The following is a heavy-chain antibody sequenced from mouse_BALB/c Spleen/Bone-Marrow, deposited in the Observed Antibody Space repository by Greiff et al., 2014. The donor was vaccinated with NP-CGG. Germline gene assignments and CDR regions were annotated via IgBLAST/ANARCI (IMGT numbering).Heavy chain of an antibody. CDR1: GYTFTSYW. J-gene: IGHJ4*01. V-gene: IGHV1-69*02. Sequence: QVQLKESGAGLVRPGASVKLSCKASGYTFTSYWINWVKQRPGQGLEWIGNIYPSDSYTNYNQKFKDKATLTVDKSSSTACMQLSSPTSEDSAVYFCTRAGNYGNYYAMDYWGQGTSVTVSS. D-gene: IGHD2-1*01. CDR2: IYPSDSYT. CDR3: TRAGNYGNYYAMDY.